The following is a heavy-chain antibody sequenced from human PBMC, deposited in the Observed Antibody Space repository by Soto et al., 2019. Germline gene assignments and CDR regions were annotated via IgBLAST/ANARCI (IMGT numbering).Heavy chain of an antibody. Sequence: GEALKISSKGSGYSFTSNWIGWVRQMPWKGLEWMGIIYPGDSDTRYSPSFQGQVTISADKSISTAYLQWSSLKASDTAMYYCARQRGFWSGYPIDYWGQGTLVTAPQ. CDR2: IYPGDSDT. D-gene: IGHD3-3*01. V-gene: IGHV5-51*01. J-gene: IGHJ4*02. CDR3: ARQRGFWSGYPIDY. CDR1: GYSFTSNW.